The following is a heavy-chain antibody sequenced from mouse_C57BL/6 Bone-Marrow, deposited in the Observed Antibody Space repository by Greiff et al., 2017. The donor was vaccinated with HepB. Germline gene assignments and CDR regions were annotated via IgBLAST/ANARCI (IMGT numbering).Heavy chain of an antibody. Sequence: VQLQQSGPELVKPGASVKISCKASGYTFTDYYMNWVKQSHGKSLEWIGDINPNNGGTSYNQKFKGKATLTVDKSSSTAYMELRSLPSEDSAVYYCARGDLPYFDYWGQGTTLTVSS. CDR3: ARGDLPYFDY. J-gene: IGHJ2*01. D-gene: IGHD6-1*01. CDR2: INPNNGGT. V-gene: IGHV1-26*01. CDR1: GYTFTDYY.